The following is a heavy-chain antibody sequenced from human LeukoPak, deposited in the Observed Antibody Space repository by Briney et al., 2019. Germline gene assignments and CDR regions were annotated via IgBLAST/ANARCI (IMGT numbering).Heavy chain of an antibody. J-gene: IGHJ4*02. CDR3: ARENYCSSTSCPIDY. CDR1: GYTFTGYY. Sequence: ASVKVSCKASGYTFTGYYMHWVRQAPGQGLEWMGWINPNSGGTNYAQKFQGRVTMTRDTSISTAYMELSRLRSDDTVVYYCARENYCSSTSCPIDYWGQGTLVTVSS. CDR2: INPNSGGT. V-gene: IGHV1-2*02. D-gene: IGHD2-2*01.